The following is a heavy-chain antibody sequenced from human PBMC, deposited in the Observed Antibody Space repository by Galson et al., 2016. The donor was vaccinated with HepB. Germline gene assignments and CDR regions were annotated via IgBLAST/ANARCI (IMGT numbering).Heavy chain of an antibody. J-gene: IGHJ6*02. CDR2: ISYDGSTR. D-gene: IGHD1-26*01. CDR3: ARDLSGGDGSDYHYGMDV. CDR1: GFTFRIYG. Sequence: SLRLSCAASGFTFRIYGIHWVRQAPGKGLEWVAVISYDGSTRYYADSVKGRFTISRDNSKNTLFLQMNSLRAEDTAVYYCARDLSGGDGSDYHYGMDVWGQGTTVTVSS. V-gene: IGHV3-30*04.